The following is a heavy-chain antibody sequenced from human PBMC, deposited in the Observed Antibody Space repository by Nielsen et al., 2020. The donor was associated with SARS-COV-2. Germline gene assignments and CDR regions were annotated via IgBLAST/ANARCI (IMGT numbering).Heavy chain of an antibody. V-gene: IGHV5-51*01. D-gene: IGHD3-9*01. CDR1: GYSFTSYW. J-gene: IGHJ4*02. CDR2: IYPGDSDT. CDR3: ARLSHDYDILTGYYDY. Sequence: GGSLRLSCKGSGYSFTSYWIGWVRQMPGKGLEWMGIIYPGDSDTRYSPSFQGQATISADKSISTAYLQWSSLKASDTAMYYCARLSHDYDILTGYYDYWGQGTLVTVSS.